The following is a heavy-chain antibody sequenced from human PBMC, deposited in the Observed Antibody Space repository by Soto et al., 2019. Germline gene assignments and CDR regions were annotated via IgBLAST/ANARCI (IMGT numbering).Heavy chain of an antibody. CDR2: IFSNDEK. CDR3: ARIVRGSALGTAFDV. V-gene: IGHV2-26*01. Sequence: QVTLKESGPVLVKPTETLTLTCTVSGFSLSNARMGVSWIRQPPGKALEWLAHIFSNDEKSYSISLKSRLTISKDTSKSQVVLTMANMDPVDTATYYCARIVRGSALGTAFDVWGQGTMVTVSS. CDR1: GFSLSNARMG. D-gene: IGHD3-16*01. J-gene: IGHJ3*01.